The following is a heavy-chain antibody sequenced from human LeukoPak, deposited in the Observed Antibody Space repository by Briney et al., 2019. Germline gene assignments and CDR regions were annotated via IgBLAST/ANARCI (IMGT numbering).Heavy chain of an antibody. D-gene: IGHD3-22*01. CDR3: ARQRKGAYYYDSSVPFDY. Sequence: PSETLSLTCTVSGASISTYYWSWIRQPPGKGLEWIGYIYYSGSTYYNPSLKSRVTISVDTSKNQFSLKLSSVTAADTAVYYCARQRKGAYYYDSSVPFDYWGQGTLVTVSS. CDR2: IYYSGST. V-gene: IGHV4-59*04. CDR1: GASISTYY. J-gene: IGHJ4*02.